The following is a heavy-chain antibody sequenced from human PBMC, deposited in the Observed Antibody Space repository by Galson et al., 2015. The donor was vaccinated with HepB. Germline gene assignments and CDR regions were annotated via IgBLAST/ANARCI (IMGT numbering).Heavy chain of an antibody. V-gene: IGHV4-59*01. CDR2: IYYSGST. CDR3: ARDARGYFDY. J-gene: IGHJ4*02. Sequence: LTCTVSGGSISSYYWSWIRQPPGKGLEWIGYIYYSGSTNYNPSLKSRVTISVDTSKNQFSLKLSSVTAADTAVYYCARDARGYFDYWGQGTLVTVSS. CDR1: GGSISSYY.